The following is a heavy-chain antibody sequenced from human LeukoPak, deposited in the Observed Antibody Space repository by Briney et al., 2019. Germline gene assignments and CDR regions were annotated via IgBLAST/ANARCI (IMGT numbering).Heavy chain of an antibody. CDR1: GVSFSGYY. Sequence: SETLSLTCAVYGVSFSGYYWSWIRQPPGKGLEWIGEINHSGSTNYNPSLKSRVTIPVDTSKNQFSLKLSSVTAADTAVYYCARGADIVATIRTPYFDYWGQGTLVTVSS. D-gene: IGHD5-12*01. V-gene: IGHV4-34*01. CDR2: INHSGST. CDR3: ARGADIVATIRTPYFDY. J-gene: IGHJ4*02.